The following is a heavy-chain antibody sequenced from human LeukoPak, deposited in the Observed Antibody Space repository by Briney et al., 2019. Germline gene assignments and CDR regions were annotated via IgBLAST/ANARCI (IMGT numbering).Heavy chain of an antibody. CDR1: GGSISSYY. D-gene: IGHD3-10*01. CDR2: IYYSGST. V-gene: IGHV4-59*01. J-gene: IGHJ3*02. Sequence: SGTLSLTCTVSGGSISSYYWSWIRQPPGKGLEWIGYIYYSGSTNYNPSLKSRVTISVDTSKNQFSLKLSSVTAADTAVYYCASAPIGRDASDICGQGTMVTVSS. CDR3: ASAPIGRDASDI.